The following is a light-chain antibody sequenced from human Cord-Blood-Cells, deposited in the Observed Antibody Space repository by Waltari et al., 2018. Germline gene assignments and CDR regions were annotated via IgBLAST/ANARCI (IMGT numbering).Light chain of an antibody. V-gene: IGLV2-14*01. CDR1: SSDVGGYNS. CDR3: SSYTSSSTVV. J-gene: IGLJ2*01. Sequence: QSALTQPASVSGSPGQSITISCTGTSSDVGGYNSVPWYQPHPGKAHKLMIYDVSNRPSGVSNRFSGSKSGNTASLTISGLQAEDEADYYCSSYTSSSTVVFGGGTKLTVL. CDR2: DVS.